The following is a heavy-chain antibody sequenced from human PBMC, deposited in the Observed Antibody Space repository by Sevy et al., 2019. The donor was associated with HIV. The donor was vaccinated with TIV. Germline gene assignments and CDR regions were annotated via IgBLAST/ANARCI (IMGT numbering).Heavy chain of an antibody. V-gene: IGHV3-48*03. CDR2: ISSSGSSI. J-gene: IGHJ5*02. CDR3: TRNGGALDNGFDP. D-gene: IGHD2-8*01. Sequence: RGSLRLSCTASGFTFSSYDMNWVRQAPGKGLEWVSKISSSGSSIYYADSVKGRFTISRDNAKNSLNLQMNSLRAEDTAVYYCTRNGGALDNGFDPWGQGTLVTVSS. CDR1: GFTFSSYD.